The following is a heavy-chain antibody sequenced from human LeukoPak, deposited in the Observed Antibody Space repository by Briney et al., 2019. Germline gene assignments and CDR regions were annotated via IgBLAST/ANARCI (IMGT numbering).Heavy chain of an antibody. D-gene: IGHD5-18*01. CDR1: GYTFIGHY. V-gene: IGHV1-2*02. Sequence: ASVKVSCKASGYTFIGHYIHWVRQAPGQGLEWMGWINPNSGGTNYAQRFQGRVTMTRDTSVSTAYMELRWLRSDDTAVYFCARTRGPLTAVAYLDSWGQGTLVTFSS. J-gene: IGHJ4*02. CDR2: INPNSGGT. CDR3: ARTRGPLTAVAYLDS.